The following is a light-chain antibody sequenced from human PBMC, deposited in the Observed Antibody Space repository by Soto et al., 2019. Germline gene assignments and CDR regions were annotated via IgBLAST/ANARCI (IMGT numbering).Light chain of an antibody. CDR3: QQSYSTPRT. CDR1: EKMTRY. Sequence: DIQLIQSPSSLSASVGDRVTITCRANEKMTRYLNWYQQKPGKAPKLLICAASNLQSGVPSRFSGSVSGADFILTISSLQPEDSATYYCQQSYSTPRTFGQGTKV. J-gene: IGKJ1*01. V-gene: IGKV1-39*01. CDR2: AAS.